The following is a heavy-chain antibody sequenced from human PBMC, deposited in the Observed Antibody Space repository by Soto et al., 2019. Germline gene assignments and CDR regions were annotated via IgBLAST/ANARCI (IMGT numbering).Heavy chain of an antibody. CDR3: AKEYGSGSL. D-gene: IGHD3-10*01. V-gene: IGHV3-9*01. CDR1: GFTFDDYA. J-gene: IGHJ4*02. Sequence: EVQLVESGGGLVQPGRSLRLSCAASGFTFDDYAMHWVRQAPGKGLEWVSGIRWNSGSIGYADSVKGRFTISRDNAKNSLYLQMNSLRAEDTALYYCAKEYGSGSLWGQGTLVTVSS. CDR2: IRWNSGSI.